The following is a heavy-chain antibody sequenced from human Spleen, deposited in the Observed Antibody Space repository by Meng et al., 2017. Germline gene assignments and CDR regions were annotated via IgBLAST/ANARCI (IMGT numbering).Heavy chain of an antibody. CDR1: GFTFSSYA. J-gene: IGHJ3*01. CDR2: ISGNGDST. D-gene: IGHD5-24*01. Sequence: GGSLRLSCAASGFTFSSYAMNWVRQAQGKGLEYVSGISGNGDSTFYASSVKGRFTISRDNSKNTLYLQMGSLRLEDMAVYYCARVHDGYHGNNFDAFDLWGQGTMVTVSS. CDR3: ARVHDGYHGNNFDAFDL. V-gene: IGHV3-64*01.